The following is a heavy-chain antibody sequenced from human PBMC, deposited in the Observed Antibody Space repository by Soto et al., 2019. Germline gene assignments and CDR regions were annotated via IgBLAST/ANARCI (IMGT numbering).Heavy chain of an antibody. D-gene: IGHD3-22*01. CDR3: ARETSFSANNGYYDEEYFDY. CDR1: GGSFTGYY. CDR2: IHHSGNT. Sequence: PSETLSLTCVVSGGSFTGYYWNWIRQPPGKGLEWVGQIHHSGNTNYNPSLKSRVTMSVDKSKNQFSLKLTSVTAADTAVYYCARETSFSANNGYYDEEYFDYWGRGTLVTVSS. V-gene: IGHV4-34*01. J-gene: IGHJ4*02.